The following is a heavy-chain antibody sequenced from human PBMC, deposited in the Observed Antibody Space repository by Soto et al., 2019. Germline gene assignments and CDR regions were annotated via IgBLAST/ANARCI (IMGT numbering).Heavy chain of an antibody. CDR3: ARGIRSGTMGYFDY. J-gene: IGHJ4*02. Sequence: QLLLQESGPGLVKPSETLSLACTVSGGSLSSSNYFWGWIRQPPGKGLEWIASLGNTNYNPSLGTRTTISMDTSKSQFSLKLSSVTAADTAVYYCARGIRSGTMGYFDYWGQGTLVTVSS. D-gene: IGHD1-7*01. CDR1: GGSLSSSNYF. V-gene: IGHV4-39*02. CDR2: LGNT.